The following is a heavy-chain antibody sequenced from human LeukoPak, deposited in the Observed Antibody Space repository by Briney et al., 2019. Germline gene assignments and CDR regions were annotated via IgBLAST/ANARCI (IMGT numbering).Heavy chain of an antibody. CDR1: ENIFTDYY. V-gene: IGHV1-2*02. J-gene: IGHJ4*02. D-gene: IGHD3-9*01. Sequence: ASMKVSCKTSENIFTDYYIHWVRQAPGQGLEWLGWINPHSGGTNYAQYFQDRVIMTGDTSISTAYMELRGLISDDTATYYCARGGDNYDILTQWGQGTLVTVSS. CDR2: INPHSGGT. CDR3: ARGGDNYDILTQ.